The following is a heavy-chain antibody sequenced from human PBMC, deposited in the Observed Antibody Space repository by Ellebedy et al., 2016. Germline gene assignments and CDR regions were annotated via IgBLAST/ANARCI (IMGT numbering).Heavy chain of an antibody. V-gene: IGHV3-74*01. CDR3: ARGYNAALDT. D-gene: IGHD1-1*01. Sequence: GGSLRLSCAASGFTFNHLWMHWVRQAPGEGLVWLSRISGDGTTPVYADSVKGRFTISRDNANNMLFLQMNSLRADDTAVYYCARGYNAALDTWGQGTRVTVPS. CDR2: ISGDGTTP. CDR1: GFTFNHLW. J-gene: IGHJ5*02.